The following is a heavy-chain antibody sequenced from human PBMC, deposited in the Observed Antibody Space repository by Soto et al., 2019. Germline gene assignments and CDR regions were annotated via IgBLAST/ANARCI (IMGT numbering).Heavy chain of an antibody. Sequence: QVQLQQWGAGLLKPSETLSLTCAVYGGSFSGYYWSWVRQPPGKGLEWFGEINHRGSTKYNPSLKSRVTISVDTSKNQFSLKLSSVTAADTAVYYCARVDDYWGQGTLVTVSS. V-gene: IGHV4-34*01. CDR1: GGSFSGYY. J-gene: IGHJ4*02. CDR3: ARVDDY. CDR2: INHRGST.